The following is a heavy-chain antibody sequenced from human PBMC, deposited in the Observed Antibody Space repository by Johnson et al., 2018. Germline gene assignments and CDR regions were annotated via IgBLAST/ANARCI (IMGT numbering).Heavy chain of an antibody. CDR2: INPGDGSI. J-gene: IGHJ3*02. Sequence: QVQLVQSGAEVKKPGASVKVSCKASGYTFTSYYMHWVRQAPGQGLEWMGIINPGDGSINYAQRFRGRVTMTRDTSTSTVYMGLGSLGSEDTALYYCARSPSPFDAFDIWGQGTMVTVAS. V-gene: IGHV1-46*01. CDR3: ARSPSPFDAFDI. CDR1: GYTFTSYY.